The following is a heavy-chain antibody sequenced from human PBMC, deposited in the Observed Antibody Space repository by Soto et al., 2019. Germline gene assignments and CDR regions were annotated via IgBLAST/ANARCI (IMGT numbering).Heavy chain of an antibody. D-gene: IGHD1-7*01. Sequence: PGGSLRLSCAASGFTFSTYSMTWVRQAPGKGLEWVAHITATGGHTYYADSVRGRFTISRDTSGNTLYLQMNSLRAEDTALYYCAKCMQAYWNYDAHHIWGQGTMVTVSS. CDR2: ITATGGHT. V-gene: IGHV3-23*01. CDR1: GFTFSTYS. J-gene: IGHJ3*02. CDR3: AKCMQAYWNYDAHHI.